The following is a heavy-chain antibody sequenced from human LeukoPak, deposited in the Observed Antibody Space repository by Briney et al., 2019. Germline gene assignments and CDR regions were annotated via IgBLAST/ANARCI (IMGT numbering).Heavy chain of an antibody. V-gene: IGHV3-21*01. J-gene: IGHJ6*04. Sequence: GGSLRLSCAASGFTFSSYSMNWVRQAPGKGLEWVSSISSSSSYIYYADSVKGRLTISRDNAKNSLYLQMNSLRAEDTAVYYCASSGDRSDYYYGMDVWGKGTTVTVSS. CDR2: ISSSSSYI. D-gene: IGHD6-19*01. CDR1: GFTFSSYS. CDR3: ASSGDRSDYYYGMDV.